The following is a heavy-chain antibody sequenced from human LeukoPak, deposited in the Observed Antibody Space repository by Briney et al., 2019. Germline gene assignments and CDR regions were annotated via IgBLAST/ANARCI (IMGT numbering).Heavy chain of an antibody. CDR2: ISSSGSPI. J-gene: IGHJ4*02. Sequence: GGSLRLSCTASGFTFSSYEMNWVRQAPGKGLEWVSDISSSGSPIYYADSVKGRFTVSRDNAKNSLYLQMSSLRAKDTAVYYCARTMAFWGQGTLVAVSS. CDR1: GFTFSSYE. V-gene: IGHV3-48*03. D-gene: IGHD5-24*01. CDR3: ARTMAF.